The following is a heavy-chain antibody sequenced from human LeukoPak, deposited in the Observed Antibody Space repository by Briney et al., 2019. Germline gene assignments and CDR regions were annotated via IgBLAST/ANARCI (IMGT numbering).Heavy chain of an antibody. D-gene: IGHD3-3*01. Sequence: VASVKVSCKVSGYTFTNYTINWVRLAPGQGLEWMGWIDTNTGNPTYAQGFAGRFVFSLDTSVTTTYLQISSLKAEDTAVYYCARDAPDGGVSKFDYWGQGTLVTVSS. CDR1: GYTFTNYT. CDR3: ARDAPDGGVSKFDY. CDR2: IDTNTGNP. J-gene: IGHJ4*02. V-gene: IGHV7-4-1*02.